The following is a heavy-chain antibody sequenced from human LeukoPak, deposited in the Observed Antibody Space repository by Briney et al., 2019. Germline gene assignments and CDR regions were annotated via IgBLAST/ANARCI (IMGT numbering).Heavy chain of an antibody. Sequence: NPSETLPLTCIVSGGSISSGDYYWSWIRQPPGKGLEWIGYIYYSGSTYDNPSLKSRLTISVDTSNNQFSLKLSSVTAADTAVYYCARAHSSSKFGAFDIWGQGTMVTVSS. CDR1: GGSISSGDYY. CDR3: ARAHSSSKFGAFDI. J-gene: IGHJ3*02. D-gene: IGHD6-6*01. CDR2: IYYSGST. V-gene: IGHV4-30-4*08.